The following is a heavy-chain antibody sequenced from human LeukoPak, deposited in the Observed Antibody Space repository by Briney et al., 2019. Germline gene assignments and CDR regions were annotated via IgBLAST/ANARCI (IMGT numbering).Heavy chain of an antibody. D-gene: IGHD3-10*01. CDR1: GGSISSSSYY. CDR3: AKDMSDHYLVRGVIGFDY. Sequence: SETLSLTCTVSGGSISSSSYYWGWIRQPPGKGLEWIGSIYHSGSTYYNPSLKSRVTISVDTSKNQFSLKLSSVTAADTAVYYCAKDMSDHYLVRGVIGFDYWGQGTLVTVSS. V-gene: IGHV4-39*07. J-gene: IGHJ4*02. CDR2: IYHSGST.